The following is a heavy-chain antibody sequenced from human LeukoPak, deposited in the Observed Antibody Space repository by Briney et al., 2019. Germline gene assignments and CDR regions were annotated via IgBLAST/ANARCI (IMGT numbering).Heavy chain of an antibody. Sequence: PSGTLSLTCAVSGGSISSSYWWSWVRQPPGKGLEWIGEIFHSGSTNYNPSLKSRVTISVDKSKNQFSLKLSSVTAADTAVYYCARTSITAMVFGFDYWGQGTLVTVSS. CDR1: GGSISSSYW. D-gene: IGHD5-18*01. CDR2: IFHSGST. J-gene: IGHJ4*02. CDR3: ARTSITAMVFGFDY. V-gene: IGHV4-4*02.